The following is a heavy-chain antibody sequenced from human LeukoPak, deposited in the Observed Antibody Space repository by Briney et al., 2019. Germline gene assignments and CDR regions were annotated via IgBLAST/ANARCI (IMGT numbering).Heavy chain of an antibody. D-gene: IGHD5-18*01. Sequence: GGSLRLSCAASGFTVSGNYMTWVRQAPGKGLEWVSLIYSGGSTYYADSVKGRFTISRDNSKNTLYLQMNSLRAEDTAVYYCARGSGYSLPAYYGMDVWGQGTTVTVSS. CDR2: IYSGGST. CDR3: ARGSGYSLPAYYGMDV. V-gene: IGHV3-53*01. CDR1: GFTVSGNY. J-gene: IGHJ6*02.